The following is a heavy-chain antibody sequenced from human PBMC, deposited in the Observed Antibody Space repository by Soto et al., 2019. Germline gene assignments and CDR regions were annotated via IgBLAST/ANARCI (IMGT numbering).Heavy chain of an antibody. Sequence: SETLSLACAVGGVSITSSNWCSWIRQPPGKGLEWIGYIYYSGSTNYNPSLKSRVTISVDTSKNQFSLKLSSVTAADTAVYSCARGPYSRGWYSWGSWGQGTLVTVSS. J-gene: IGHJ5*02. V-gene: IGHV4-4*02. D-gene: IGHD6-19*01. CDR3: ARGPYSRGWYSWGS. CDR2: IYYSGST. CDR1: GVSITSSNW.